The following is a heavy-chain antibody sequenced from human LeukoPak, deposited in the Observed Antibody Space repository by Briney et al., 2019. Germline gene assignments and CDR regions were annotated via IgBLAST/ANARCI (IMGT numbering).Heavy chain of an antibody. CDR3: ARDQAVLIERSRIDH. J-gene: IGHJ5*02. CDR2: ISAYNCNT. D-gene: IGHD1-1*01. Sequence: SVKVSCKASGYTFTSYGIIWVRQAPGQGLEWMVCISAYNCNTNYAQNLQRTVTMTTDTSTSTAYMELRSLRSDDTAVYYCARDQAVLIERSRIDHWGQGTLVTVSS. V-gene: IGHV1-18*01. CDR1: GYTFTSYG.